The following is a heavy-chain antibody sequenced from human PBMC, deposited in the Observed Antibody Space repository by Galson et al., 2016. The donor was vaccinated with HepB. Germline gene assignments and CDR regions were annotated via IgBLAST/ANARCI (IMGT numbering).Heavy chain of an antibody. CDR3: ARTTGAGSKGAFDI. V-gene: IGHV1-18*04. Sequence: SVKVSCKASGYTFSSYGISWVRQAPGQGLEWMGWISAYNGNTNYEQNPQGRITMTTDTSTSTAYMELRSLRSDDTAVYYCARTTGAGSKGAFDIWGQGTLVTVSS. CDR2: ISAYNGNT. J-gene: IGHJ3*02. CDR1: GYTFSSYG. D-gene: IGHD4-17*01.